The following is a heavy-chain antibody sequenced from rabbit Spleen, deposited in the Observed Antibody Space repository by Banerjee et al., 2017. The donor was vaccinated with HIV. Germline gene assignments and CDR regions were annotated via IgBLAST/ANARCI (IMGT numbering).Heavy chain of an antibody. V-gene: IGHV1S45*01. CDR3: ARDTSTSFSTYGMDL. D-gene: IGHD1-1*01. CDR1: GFSFSNKAV. Sequence: QEQLVESGGGLVKPEGSLKLSCTASGFSFSNKAVMCWVRQAPGKGLEWIACIYAGSSNNSYSATWAKGRFTISKTSSTTVTLQMTSLTAADTTTYFCARDTSTSFSTYGMDLWGQGTLVTVS. J-gene: IGHJ6*01. CDR2: IYAGSSNNS.